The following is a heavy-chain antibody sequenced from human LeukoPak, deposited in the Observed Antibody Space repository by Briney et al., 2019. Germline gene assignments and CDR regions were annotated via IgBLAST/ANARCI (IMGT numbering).Heavy chain of an antibody. J-gene: IGHJ4*02. Sequence: PGGSLRLSCAASGLTFSSYGMHWVRQAPGKGLEWVAVISYDGSNKYYADSVKGRFTISRDNSKNTLYLQMNSLRAEDTAVYYCAKGVIPTADGPNHFDYWGQGTLVTVSS. V-gene: IGHV3-30*18. D-gene: IGHD6-13*01. CDR2: ISYDGSNK. CDR1: GLTFSSYG. CDR3: AKGVIPTADGPNHFDY.